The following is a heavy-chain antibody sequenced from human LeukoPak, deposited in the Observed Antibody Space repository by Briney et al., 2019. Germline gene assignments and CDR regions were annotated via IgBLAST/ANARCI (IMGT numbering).Heavy chain of an antibody. CDR3: AKDLDYGDA. J-gene: IGHJ5*02. CDR1: GFTFSSYG. V-gene: IGHV3-30*18. CDR2: ISYDGSNK. Sequence: GGSLRLSCAASGFTFSSYGMHWVRQAPGKGLEWVAVISYDGSNKYYADSVKGRFTISRDNSKNTLYLQMNSLRAEDTAVYYCAKDLDYGDAWGQGTLVTVSS. D-gene: IGHD4-17*01.